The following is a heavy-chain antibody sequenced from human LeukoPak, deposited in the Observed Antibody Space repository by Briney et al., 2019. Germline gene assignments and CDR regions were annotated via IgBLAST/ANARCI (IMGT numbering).Heavy chain of an antibody. V-gene: IGHV3-53*04. CDR1: GFTVSSNY. J-gene: IGHJ4*02. Sequence: GGSLRLSCAASGFTVSSNYMSWVRQAPGKGLEWVSVIYSGGSTYYADSVKGRFTISRHNSKNTLYLQMNSLRAEDTAVYYCASEGDRYYYDSSYHGYWGQGTLVTVSS. CDR2: IYSGGST. CDR3: ASEGDRYYYDSSYHGY. D-gene: IGHD3-22*01.